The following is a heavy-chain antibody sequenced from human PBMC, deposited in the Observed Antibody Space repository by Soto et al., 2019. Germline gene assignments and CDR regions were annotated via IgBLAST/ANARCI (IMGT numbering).Heavy chain of an antibody. CDR3: STGGYFLDY. D-gene: IGHD3-16*01. J-gene: IGHJ4*02. V-gene: IGHV3-15*01. Sequence: GGSLRLSCAASGFTFSNAWMNWVRQAPGKGLEWVGRIKSKTDGETTDYAAPVKGRFTISRDDSKNTVYLQMNNLKTEDTAVYYCSTGGYFLDYWGQGTLVTVSS. CDR2: IKSKTDGETT. CDR1: GFTFSNAW.